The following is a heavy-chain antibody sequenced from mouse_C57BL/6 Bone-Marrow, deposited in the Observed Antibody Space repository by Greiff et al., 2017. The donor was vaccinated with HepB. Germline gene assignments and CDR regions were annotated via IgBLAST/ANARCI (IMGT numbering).Heavy chain of an antibody. J-gene: IGHJ4*01. V-gene: IGHV5-12*01. Sequence: EVKLVESGGGLVQPGGSLKLSCAASGFTFSDYYMYWVRQTPEKRLEWVAYISTGGGSTYYPDTVKGRFTISRDNAKNTLYLQMSRLKTEDTAMYYCARHTYYSSYEDYYAMDYWGQGTSVTVSS. CDR3: ARHTYYSSYEDYYAMDY. D-gene: IGHD2-5*01. CDR1: GFTFSDYY. CDR2: ISTGGGST.